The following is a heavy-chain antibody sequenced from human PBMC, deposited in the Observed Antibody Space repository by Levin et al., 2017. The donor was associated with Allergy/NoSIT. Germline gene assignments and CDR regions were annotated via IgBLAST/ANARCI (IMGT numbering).Heavy chain of an antibody. CDR3: ARPRRVRGVIKY. CDR2: IYYSGST. CDR1: GGSISSSSYY. Sequence: SETLSLTCTVSGGSISSSSYYWGWIRQPPGTGLEWIGSIYYSGSTYYNPSLKSRVTISVDTSKNQFSLKLSSVTAADTAVYYCARPRRVRGVIKYWGQGTLVTVSS. J-gene: IGHJ4*02. V-gene: IGHV4-39*01. D-gene: IGHD3-10*01.